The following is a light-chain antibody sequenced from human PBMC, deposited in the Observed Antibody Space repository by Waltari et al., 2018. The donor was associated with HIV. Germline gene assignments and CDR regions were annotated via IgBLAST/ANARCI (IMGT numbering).Light chain of an antibody. J-gene: IGLJ3*02. V-gene: IGLV2-11*01. Sequence: QSALTQPRSVSGSPGQSVTISCTGSSSDVGAYNYVSWYQQHPGKAPKLMIYDVGKRPSGVPDRFSGSKSGNTASLTISGLQAEDEADYYCCSYEGTYTLGWVFGGGTKLTVL. CDR3: CSYEGTYTLGWV. CDR1: SSDVGAYNY. CDR2: DVG.